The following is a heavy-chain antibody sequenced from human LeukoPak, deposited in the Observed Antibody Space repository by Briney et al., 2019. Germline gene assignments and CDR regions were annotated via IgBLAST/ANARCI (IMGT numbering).Heavy chain of an antibody. CDR2: IKQDGSEK. V-gene: IGHV3-7*03. CDR3: ARYGLVTKRGFDY. CDR1: GFTFSSYW. J-gene: IGHJ4*02. Sequence: GGSLRLSCAASGFTFSSYWMSWVRQAPGKGLEWVANIKQDGSEKYYVDSVKGRFTISRDNAKNSLYLQMNSLRAEDTALYYCARYGLVTKRGFDYWGQGTLVTVSS. D-gene: IGHD3/OR15-3a*01.